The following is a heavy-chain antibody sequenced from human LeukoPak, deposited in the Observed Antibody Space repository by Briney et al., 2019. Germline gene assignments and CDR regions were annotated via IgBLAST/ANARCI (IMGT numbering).Heavy chain of an antibody. CDR3: AQGGGYCTNGICYRRNYNYYMDV. CDR2: VRYDGSNE. J-gene: IGHJ6*03. V-gene: IGHV3-30*02. D-gene: IGHD2-8*01. CDR1: GFTFSDYG. Sequence: RGSLRLSCAASGFTFSDYGMHWVRQAPGKGLEWVASVRYDGSNEYYADSVKGRFTISRDNSKNTLSLQMNSLRAEDTAVYYCAQGGGYCTNGICYRRNYNYYMDVWGKGTTVTVSS.